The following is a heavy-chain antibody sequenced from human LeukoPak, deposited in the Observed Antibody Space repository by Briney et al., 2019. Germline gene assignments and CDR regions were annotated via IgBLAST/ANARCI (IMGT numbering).Heavy chain of an antibody. CDR3: ARVDCSSTSCYRGLDY. CDR1: GYTFTSYG. V-gene: IGHV1-18*01. J-gene: IGHJ4*02. CDR2: ISAYNGNT. Sequence: ASVKVSCKASGYTFTSYGISWVRQAPGQGLEWMGWISAYNGNTNYAQKLQGRVTMTTDTSTSTAYMELRSLRSDDTAVYYCARVDCSSTSCYRGLDYWGQGTLVTVSS. D-gene: IGHD2-2*02.